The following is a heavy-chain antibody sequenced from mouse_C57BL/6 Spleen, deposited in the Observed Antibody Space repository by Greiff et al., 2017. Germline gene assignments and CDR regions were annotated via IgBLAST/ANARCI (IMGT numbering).Heavy chain of an antibody. V-gene: IGHV1-55*01. CDR1: GYTFTSYW. J-gene: IGHJ4*01. CDR2: IYPGSGST. Sequence: QVHVKQPGAELVKPGASVKMSCKASGYTFTSYWITWVKQRPGQGLEWIGDIYPGSGSTNYNEKFKSKATLTVDTSSSTAYMQLSSLTSEDSAVYYCARRGTPYYYGSSSYAMDYWGQGTSVTVSS. D-gene: IGHD1-1*01. CDR3: ARRGTPYYYGSSSYAMDY.